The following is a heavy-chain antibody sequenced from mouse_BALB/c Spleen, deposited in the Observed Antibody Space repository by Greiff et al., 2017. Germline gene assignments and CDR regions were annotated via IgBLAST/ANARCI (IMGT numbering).Heavy chain of an antibody. CDR2: ILPGSGST. V-gene: IGHV1-9*01. CDR3: ARRGDGYPYYYAMDY. Sequence: VQLQQSGAELMKPGASVKISCKATGYTLSSYWIEWVKQRPGHGLEWIGEILPGSGSTNYNEKLKGKATFTADTSSNTAYMQLSSLTSEDSAVYYCARRGDGYPYYYAMDYWGQGTSVTVSS. J-gene: IGHJ4*01. CDR1: GYTLSSYW. D-gene: IGHD2-3*01.